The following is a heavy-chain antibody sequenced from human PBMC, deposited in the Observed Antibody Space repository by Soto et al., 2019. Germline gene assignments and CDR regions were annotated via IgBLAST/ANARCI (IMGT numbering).Heavy chain of an antibody. CDR2: ISGSDDST. Sequence: EVQLLESGGGLVQPGESVRLSCAASGFTFSSYAMSWVRQAPGKGLEWVSVISGSDDSTYYADSVKGRFTISRDNSTNTLYLQMNRLRAEDTAVYYCAKRSSSSTFDYWCEGTLVTVSS. J-gene: IGHJ4*02. D-gene: IGHD6-6*01. V-gene: IGHV3-23*01. CDR1: GFTFSSYA. CDR3: AKRSSSSTFDY.